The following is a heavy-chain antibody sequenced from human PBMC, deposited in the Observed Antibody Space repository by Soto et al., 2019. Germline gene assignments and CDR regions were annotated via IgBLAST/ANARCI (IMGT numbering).Heavy chain of an antibody. CDR3: AREQNDSRGLGY. J-gene: IGHJ4*02. V-gene: IGHV4-34*01. CDR2: INHSGST. CDR1: GGSFSGYY. D-gene: IGHD3-22*01. Sequence: QVQLQQWGAGLLKPSETLSLTCAVYGGSFSGYYWSWIRQPPGKGLEWIGEINHSGSTNYNPSLKSRVTISVDTSKNQFSLKLSSVTAADTAVYYCAREQNDSRGLGYWGQGTLVTVSS.